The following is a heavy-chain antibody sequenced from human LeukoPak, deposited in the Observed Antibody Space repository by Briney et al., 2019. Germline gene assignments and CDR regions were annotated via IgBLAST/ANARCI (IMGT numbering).Heavy chain of an antibody. J-gene: IGHJ4*02. V-gene: IGHV4-34*01. D-gene: IGHD3-10*01. CDR1: GGSVSGYY. CDR2: INHSGST. CDR3: ARGRVTMVRGKYDY. Sequence: PSETLSLTCAVYGGSVSGYYWSWIRQPPGKGLEWIGEINHSGSTNYNPSLKRRVPISVDTSKNQFSRKLSSVLAADTAVYYWARGRVTMVRGKYDYWGQGTLDTVSS.